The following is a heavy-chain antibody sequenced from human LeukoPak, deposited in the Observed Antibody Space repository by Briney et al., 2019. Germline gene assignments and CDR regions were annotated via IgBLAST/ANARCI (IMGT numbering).Heavy chain of an antibody. V-gene: IGHV4-59*08. D-gene: IGHD3-16*02. Sequence: PSETLSLTCTVSGGSISSYYWSWIRQPPGKGLEWVGYIYYSGSTNYNPSLKSRVTISVDTSKNQFSLKLSSVTAADPAVYYCARLPAYDYVWESYRQYYFDYWGQGTLVTVSS. CDR1: GGSISSYY. J-gene: IGHJ4*02. CDR2: IYYSGST. CDR3: ARLPAYDYVWESYRQYYFDY.